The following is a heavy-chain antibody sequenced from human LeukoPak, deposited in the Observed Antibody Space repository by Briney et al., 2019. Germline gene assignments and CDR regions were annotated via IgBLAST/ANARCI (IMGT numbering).Heavy chain of an antibody. Sequence: NPSETLSLTCSVSGGSTSGYYWSWIRQPARRGLEWLGRINTSGSTNQTNQNPSLKSRVTMSVDTSNNQFSLNLRSVTAADTAVYYCAREAGATRFYDYWGQGTLVTVSA. V-gene: IGHV4-4*07. CDR3: AREAGATRFYDY. D-gene: IGHD1-26*01. CDR1: GGSTSGYY. CDR2: INTSGSTNQT. J-gene: IGHJ4*02.